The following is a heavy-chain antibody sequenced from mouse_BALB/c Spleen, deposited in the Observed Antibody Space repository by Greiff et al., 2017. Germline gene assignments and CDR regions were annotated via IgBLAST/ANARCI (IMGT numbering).Heavy chain of an antibody. Sequence: VQLQQSGAELVRPGALVKLSCKASGFNINDYYMHWVKQRPEQGLEWIGWIDPENGNTIYDPKFQGKASITADTSSNTAYLQLSSLTSEDTAVYYCARRRSFDCWGQGTTQTVS. CDR1: GFNINDYY. CDR3: ARRRSFDC. J-gene: IGHJ2*01. V-gene: IGHV14-1*02. CDR2: IDPENGNT.